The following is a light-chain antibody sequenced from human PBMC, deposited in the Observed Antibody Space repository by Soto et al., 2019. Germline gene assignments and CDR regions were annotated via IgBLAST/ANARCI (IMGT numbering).Light chain of an antibody. CDR3: QQYDNWIT. CDR1: QSVSSN. CDR2: GAS. J-gene: IGKJ5*01. V-gene: IGKV3-15*01. Sequence: EIVMTQSPATLAGSPGERATLSCRATQSVSSNLAWYQRKPGQAPRLLIYGASTRATGIPARFSGSGSGTEFTLTISSLQSEDFAVYYCQQYDNWITFGQGTRLEIK.